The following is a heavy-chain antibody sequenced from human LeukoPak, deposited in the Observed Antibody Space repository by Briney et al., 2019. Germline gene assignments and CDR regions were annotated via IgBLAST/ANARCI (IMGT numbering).Heavy chain of an antibody. CDR1: GFTFSSYA. Sequence: GGSLRLSCAASGFTFSSYAMSWVRQAPGKGLEWVSAISGSGGSTYYADSVKGRFTISRDNSKNTLYLQMNSLRAEDTAVYYCANNPMVRGVILPSYFDYWGQGTLVTVSS. J-gene: IGHJ4*02. D-gene: IGHD3-10*01. CDR2: ISGSGGST. V-gene: IGHV3-23*01. CDR3: ANNPMVRGVILPSYFDY.